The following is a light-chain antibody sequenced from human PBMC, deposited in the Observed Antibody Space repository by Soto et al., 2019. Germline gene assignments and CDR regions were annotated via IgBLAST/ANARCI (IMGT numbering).Light chain of an antibody. V-gene: IGKV3-15*01. J-gene: IGKJ1*01. CDR1: QSVSSSY. CDR2: GAS. Sequence: EILLTPSPGTLSLCPGERATLSCRASQSVSSSYLAWYQQKPGQAPRLLFYGASTRATDIPARFSGTGSGTEFTLTISSLQSEDFAVYYCQQHSKWPRTFGQGTKVDIK. CDR3: QQHSKWPRT.